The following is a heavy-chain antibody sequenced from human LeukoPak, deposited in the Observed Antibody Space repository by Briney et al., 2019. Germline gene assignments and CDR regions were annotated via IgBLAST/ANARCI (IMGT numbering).Heavy chain of an antibody. D-gene: IGHD2-21*01. V-gene: IGHV3-23*01. J-gene: IGHJ5*02. CDR1: GFTFSSYA. CDR3: ANGDGLNHYNWIDP. CDR2: ISGGGGST. Sequence: GGSLRLSCAASGFTFSSYAMNWVRQAPEKGLEWVSGISGGGGSTYYADSVKGRFTISRDNSKNTLYLQMNSLRAEDTALYYCANGDGLNHYNWIDPWGQGTLVTVSS.